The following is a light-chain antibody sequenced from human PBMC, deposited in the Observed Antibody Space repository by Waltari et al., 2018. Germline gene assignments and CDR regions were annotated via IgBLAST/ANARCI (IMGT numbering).Light chain of an antibody. CDR2: AAS. CDR3: QQSYSTLIT. CDR1: QTISSY. Sequence: DIQMTQSPSSLSASVGDRVTIPCRASQTISSYLNWHQQKPGKAPKLLIYAASSLKSGVPSRFSGSGSGTDFTLTISSLQPEDFATYYCQQSYSTLITFGQGTRLEIK. J-gene: IGKJ5*01. V-gene: IGKV1-39*01.